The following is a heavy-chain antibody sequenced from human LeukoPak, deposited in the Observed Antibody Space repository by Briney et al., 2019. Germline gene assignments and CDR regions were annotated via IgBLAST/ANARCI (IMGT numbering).Heavy chain of an antibody. CDR1: GYTFTGYY. D-gene: IGHD2-15*01. CDR3: ARDPSYCSGGSCYLTRYYYYMDV. Sequence: ASVKVSCKASGYTFTGYYMHWVRQAPGQGLEWMGWINPNSGGTNYAQKFQGRVTMTRDTSISTAYMELSGLRSDDTAVYYCARDPSYCSGGSCYLTRYYYYMDVWGKGTTVTISS. V-gene: IGHV1-2*02. CDR2: INPNSGGT. J-gene: IGHJ6*03.